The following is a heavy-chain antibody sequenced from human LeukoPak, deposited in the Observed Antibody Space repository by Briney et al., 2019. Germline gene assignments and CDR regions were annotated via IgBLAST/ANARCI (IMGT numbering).Heavy chain of an antibody. CDR2: IYYSGST. CDR3: AAPGAMNAFDI. D-gene: IGHD2-2*01. CDR1: GGSISSSNW. V-gene: IGHV4-4*02. J-gene: IGHJ3*02. Sequence: SGTLSLTCAVSGGSISSSNWWSWVRQPPGKGLEWIGSIYYSGSTYYNPSLKSRVTISVDTSKNQFSLKLSSVTAADTAVYYCAAPGAMNAFDIWGQGTMVTVSS.